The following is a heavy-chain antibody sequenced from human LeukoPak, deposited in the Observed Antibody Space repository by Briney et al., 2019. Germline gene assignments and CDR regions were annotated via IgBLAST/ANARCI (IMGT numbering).Heavy chain of an antibody. V-gene: IGHV4-34*01. CDR1: GGSFSGYY. CDR3: ARARLHFWSGYYIDY. CDR2: INHSGST. J-gene: IGHJ4*02. Sequence: SETLSLTCAVYGGSFSGYYWSWIRQPPGKGLEWIGEINHSGSTNHNPSLKSRVTISVDTSKNQFSLKLSSVTAADTAVYYCARARLHFWSGYYIDYWGQGTLVTVSS. D-gene: IGHD3-3*02.